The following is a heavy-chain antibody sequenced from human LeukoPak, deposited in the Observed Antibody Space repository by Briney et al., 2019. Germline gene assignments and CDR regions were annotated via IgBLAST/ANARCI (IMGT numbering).Heavy chain of an antibody. CDR3: ARVNINNWHSCDY. CDR1: GGSISSNNW. J-gene: IGHJ4*02. Sequence: PETLSLTCAVSGGSISSNNWWGWVRQPPGKGLEWIGEIYHSGSPNYNPSLKSRVTISVDKSRNHFSLNLSSVTAADTAVYYCARVNINNWHSCDYWGQGTLVTVSS. CDR2: IYHSGSP. V-gene: IGHV4-4*03. D-gene: IGHD1-1*01.